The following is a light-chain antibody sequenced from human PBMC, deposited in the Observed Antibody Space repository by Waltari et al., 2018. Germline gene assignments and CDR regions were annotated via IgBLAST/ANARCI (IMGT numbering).Light chain of an antibody. CDR3: SSYTSSSPFVV. V-gene: IGLV2-14*01. CDR1: SIDVGASNY. Sequence: QSALTQPASVSEYPGQSITISCAGTSIDVGASNYVSWYQQHPGKAPKLMIYDVSKRPSGVSNRFSGSKSGNTASLTISGLQAEDEADYYCSSYTSSSPFVVFGGGTKLTVL. CDR2: DVS. J-gene: IGLJ2*01.